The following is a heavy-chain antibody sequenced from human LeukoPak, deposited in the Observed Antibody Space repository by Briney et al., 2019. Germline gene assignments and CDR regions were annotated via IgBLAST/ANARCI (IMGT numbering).Heavy chain of an antibody. CDR3: VREWAI. CDR1: GFTFSSYW. CDR2: IKQDGSKI. J-gene: IGHJ3*02. V-gene: IGHV3-7*01. Sequence: GGSLRLSCAASGFTFSSYWMSWVRQAPGKGLEWVANIKQDGSKIHYVDSVKGRFTISRDNAKNSPYLQMNSLRAEDTAVYYCVREWAIWGQGTMVTVSS.